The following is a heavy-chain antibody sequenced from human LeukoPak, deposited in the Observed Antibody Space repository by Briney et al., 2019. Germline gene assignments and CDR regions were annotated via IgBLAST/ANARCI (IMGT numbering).Heavy chain of an antibody. V-gene: IGHV4-59*01. CDR1: GGSISSYF. Sequence: SETLSLTCTVSGGSISSYFWSWIRQPPGKGLQWIGYMCHSGSTYYNPSLKSRVTISIDTSKNQFSLKLTSVTAADTAVYYCARYTNREFDFWGQGTLVTVSS. CDR2: MCHSGST. D-gene: IGHD2-2*02. CDR3: ARYTNREFDF. J-gene: IGHJ4*02.